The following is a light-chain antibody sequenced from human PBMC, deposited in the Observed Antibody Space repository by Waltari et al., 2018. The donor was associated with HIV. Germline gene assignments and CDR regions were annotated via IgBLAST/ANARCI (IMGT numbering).Light chain of an antibody. J-gene: IGKJ4*01. CDR3: QQYYTLRST. CDR1: RTVLYNRNY. V-gene: IGKV4-1*01. Sequence: DIVMTQSPDSLAVSLGARATVTCTSSRTVLYNRNYLAWYQKKPEQAPKVLIYGASTRAFGVPDRFSGSGSGTDFSLTISRVQADDVAIYYCQQYYTLRSTFGVGTKIEI. CDR2: GAS.